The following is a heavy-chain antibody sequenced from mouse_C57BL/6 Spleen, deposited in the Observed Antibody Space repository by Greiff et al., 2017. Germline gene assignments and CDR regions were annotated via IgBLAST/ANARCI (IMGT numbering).Heavy chain of an antibody. Sequence: QVQLKESGPGLVQPSQSLSITCTVSGFSLTSYCVHWVRQSPGKGLEWLGVIWSGGSTDYNATFKSRLSISKDNSKSQVLFKMNSLQADDTAIYYCARGANWHDFDYWGQGTTLTVSS. CDR2: IWSGGST. D-gene: IGHD4-1*01. CDR3: ARGANWHDFDY. CDR1: GFSLTSYC. V-gene: IGHV2-2*01. J-gene: IGHJ2*01.